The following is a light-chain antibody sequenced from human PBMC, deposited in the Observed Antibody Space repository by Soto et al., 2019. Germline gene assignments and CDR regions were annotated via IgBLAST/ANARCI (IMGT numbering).Light chain of an antibody. J-gene: IGLJ2*01. CDR1: SGHSSYA. V-gene: IGLV4-69*01. Sequence: QLVLTQSPSASASLGASVKLTCTLSSGHSSYAIAGHQQQPEKGPRYLMKLNSDGSHSKGDGIPDRFSGSSSGAERYLTISSLQSEDEADYYCQTWGTGFHRDVVFGGGTKLTVL. CDR3: QTWGTGFHRDVV. CDR2: LNSDGSH.